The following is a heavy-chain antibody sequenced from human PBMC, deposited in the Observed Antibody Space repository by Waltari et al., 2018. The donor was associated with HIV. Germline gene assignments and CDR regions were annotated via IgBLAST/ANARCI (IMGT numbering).Heavy chain of an antibody. V-gene: IGHV3-15*01. CDR3: TTDLSLDHLHYYDSSGYYGGDY. CDR1: GFTFSNAW. CDR2: IKSKTDGGTT. Sequence: EVQLVESGGGLVKPGGSLRLSCAASGFTFSNAWMSWVRQAPGKGLEWVGRIKSKTDGGTTDYAAPVKGRFTISRDDSKNTLYLQMNSLKTEDTAVYYCTTDLSLDHLHYYDSSGYYGGDYWGQGTLVTVSS. J-gene: IGHJ4*02. D-gene: IGHD3-22*01.